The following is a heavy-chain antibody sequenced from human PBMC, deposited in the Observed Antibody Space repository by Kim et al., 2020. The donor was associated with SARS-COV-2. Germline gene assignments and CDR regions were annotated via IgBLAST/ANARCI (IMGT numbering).Heavy chain of an antibody. V-gene: IGHV4-61*01. D-gene: IGHD5-12*01. CDR1: GGPVSSGRYF. CDR2: ISDTGTT. Sequence: SETLSLTCTVSGGPVSSGRYFWTWIRQPPGKGLEWIAYISDTGTTNYNPSLQSRVTLSIDSSDNQFSLKLWSVTAADTAVYYCARVSGYGDFDYWGLGTL. CDR3: ARVSGYGDFDY. J-gene: IGHJ4*02.